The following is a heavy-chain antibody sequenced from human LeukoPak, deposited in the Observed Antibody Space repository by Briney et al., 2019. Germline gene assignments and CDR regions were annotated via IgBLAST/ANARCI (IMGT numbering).Heavy chain of an antibody. CDR2: IKQDGSEK. V-gene: IGHV3-7*04. D-gene: IGHD2-21*01. CDR1: GFTFSSYW. J-gene: IGHJ6*02. CDR3: ARGIPRYYYYYGMDV. Sequence: GGSLRLSCAASGFTFSSYWMSWVRQAPGKGLEWVANIKQDGSEKYYVDSVKGRSTISRDNAKNSLYLQMNSLRAEDTAVYYCARGIPRYYYYYGMDVWGQGTTVTVSS.